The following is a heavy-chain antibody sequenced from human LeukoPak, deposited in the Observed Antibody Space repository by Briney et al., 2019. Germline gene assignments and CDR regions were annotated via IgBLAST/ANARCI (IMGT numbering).Heavy chain of an antibody. CDR2: IYTSGST. V-gene: IGHV4-4*09. D-gene: IGHD3-10*01. CDR3: ARHNRVRGATFDY. Sequence: SETLFLICTVSAGSISSYYWSWILQPPGDGLVWIGYIYTSGSTNYNPALKSRVTISVATSKNQFSLKLSSVTAADTAVYYCARHNRVRGATFDYWGQGTLVTVSS. CDR1: AGSISSYY. J-gene: IGHJ4*02.